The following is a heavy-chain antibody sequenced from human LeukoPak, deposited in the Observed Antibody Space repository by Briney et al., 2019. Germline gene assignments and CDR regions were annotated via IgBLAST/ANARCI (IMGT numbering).Heavy chain of an antibody. Sequence: GGSLRLSCAASGFTFSSYWMSWVRQAPGKGLEWVANIQQDGSMKYYVDSVKGRFTISRDNARSSLYLQMNSLRAEDTAVYYCARDRNPRGPQWELPHSGDAFDIWGQGTMVTVSS. CDR2: IQQDGSMK. CDR3: ARDRNPRGPQWELPHSGDAFDI. J-gene: IGHJ3*02. D-gene: IGHD1-26*01. CDR1: GFTFSSYW. V-gene: IGHV3-7*01.